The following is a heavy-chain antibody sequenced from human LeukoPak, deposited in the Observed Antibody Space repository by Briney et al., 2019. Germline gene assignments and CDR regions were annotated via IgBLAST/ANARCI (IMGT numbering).Heavy chain of an antibody. D-gene: IGHD2-2*01. CDR2: IYTSGST. Sequence: SETLSLTCTVYGGSISSYYWSWIRQPAGKGLEWIGRIYTSGSTNYDPSLKSRVTMSVDTSKNQFSLKLSSVTAADTAVYYCASARTTAFMDVWGKGTTVTVSS. J-gene: IGHJ6*04. V-gene: IGHV4-4*07. CDR1: GGSISSYY. CDR3: ASARTTAFMDV.